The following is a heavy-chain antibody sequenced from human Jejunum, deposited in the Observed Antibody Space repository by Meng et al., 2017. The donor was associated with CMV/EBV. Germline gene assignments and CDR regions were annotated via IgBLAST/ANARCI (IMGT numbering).Heavy chain of an antibody. J-gene: IGHJ4*02. D-gene: IGHD1-26*01. CDR2: IYHSGTT. CDR3: ARLMVGATGYFDY. Sequence: SCGSISSSNWWSWVRQSPGKGLEWIGEIYHSGTTNYNPSLKSRVTISADTSKNEFFLKLSSVTAADTAVYYCARLMVGATGYFDYWGQGTLVTVSS. CDR1: CGSISSSNW. V-gene: IGHV4-4*02.